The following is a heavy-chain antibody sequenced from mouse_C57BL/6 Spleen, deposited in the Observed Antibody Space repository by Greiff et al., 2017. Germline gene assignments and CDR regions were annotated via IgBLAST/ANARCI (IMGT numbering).Heavy chain of an antibody. CDR3: ARYWKAMDY. V-gene: IGHV1-52*01. CDR2: IDPSDSAT. CDR1: GYTFTSYW. Sequence: QVQLQQPGAELVRPGSSVKLSCKASGYTFTSYWMHWVKQRPIQGLEWIGNIDPSDSATHYNQKFKDKATLTVDKSSSTAYMQLSSLTSEDSAVYYCARYWKAMDYWGQGTSVTVSS. J-gene: IGHJ4*01.